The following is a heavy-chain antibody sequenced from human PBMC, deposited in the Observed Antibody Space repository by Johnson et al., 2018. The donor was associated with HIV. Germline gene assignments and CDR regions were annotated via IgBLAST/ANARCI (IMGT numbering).Heavy chain of an antibody. D-gene: IGHD2-15*01. CDR2: IYSGGST. J-gene: IGHJ3*02. Sequence: VQLVESGGGVVQPGRSLRLSCAASGFTVSSNYMSWVRQAPGKGLEWVSVIYSGGSTYYADSVTGRFTISRDNSKNTLYLQMNSLRAEETAGYYCARDMCSGGSCYAFDIWGQGTMVTVSS. CDR3: ARDMCSGGSCYAFDI. CDR1: GFTVSSNY. V-gene: IGHV3-66*01.